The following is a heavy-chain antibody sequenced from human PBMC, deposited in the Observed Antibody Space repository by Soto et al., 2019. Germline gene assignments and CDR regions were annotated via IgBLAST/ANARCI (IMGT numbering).Heavy chain of an antibody. D-gene: IGHD3-9*01. CDR1: GFSLSTSGVG. CDR2: IYWDEDK. Sequence: QITLKESGPPLVKPTQTLTLTCTFSGFSLSTSGVGVGWIRQPPGKALEWLAYIYWDEDKRYSPSLKSRLTITKDTSKHPVVLTMSNMDPVDTATYYCAPSDWALTPEHWGQGTLVTVSS. CDR3: APSDWALTPEH. V-gene: IGHV2-5*02. J-gene: IGHJ4*02.